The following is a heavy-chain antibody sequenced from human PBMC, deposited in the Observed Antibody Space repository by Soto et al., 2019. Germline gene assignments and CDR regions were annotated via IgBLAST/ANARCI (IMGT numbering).Heavy chain of an antibody. V-gene: IGHV1-46*01. CDR2: INPSGGST. Sequence: ASVKVSCKASGYTFTSYYMHWVRQAPGQGLEWMGIINPSGGSTSYAQKFQGRVTMTRDTSTSTVYMELSSLRSEDTAVYYCAGCIAVAATRPLLGYEWGQGTLVTFSS. J-gene: IGHJ4*02. D-gene: IGHD6-19*01. CDR3: AGCIAVAATRPLLGYE. CDR1: GYTFTSYY.